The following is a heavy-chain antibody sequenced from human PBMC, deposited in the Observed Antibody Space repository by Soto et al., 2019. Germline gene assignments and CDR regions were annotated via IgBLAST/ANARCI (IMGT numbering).Heavy chain of an antibody. Sequence: ASETLSLTCTVSGGSISSGDYYWSWIRQPPGKGLEWIGYIYCSGSTYYNPSLKSRVTISVDTSKNQFSLELSSVTAADTAVYYCARVRRDFWSGYYPFDPWGQGTLVTVSS. D-gene: IGHD3-3*01. CDR3: ARVRRDFWSGYYPFDP. CDR2: IYCSGST. CDR1: GGSISSGDYY. V-gene: IGHV4-30-4*01. J-gene: IGHJ5*02.